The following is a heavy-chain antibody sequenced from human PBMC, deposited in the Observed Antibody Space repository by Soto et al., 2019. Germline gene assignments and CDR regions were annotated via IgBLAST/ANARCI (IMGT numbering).Heavy chain of an antibody. V-gene: IGHV2-5*02. CDR3: AHLTTGGFYFDY. J-gene: IGHJ4*02. D-gene: IGHD4-17*01. CDR1: GFSLRISGVG. CDR2: IYWDDDK. Sequence: SGPTLVXPTQTLTLTCTFSGFSLRISGVGVGWIRQPPGKALEWLGFIYWDDDKYYSPSLKGRLTITKDTSQNLVFLTMSNMDPVDTATYYCAHLTTGGFYFDYWGQGTLVTSPQ.